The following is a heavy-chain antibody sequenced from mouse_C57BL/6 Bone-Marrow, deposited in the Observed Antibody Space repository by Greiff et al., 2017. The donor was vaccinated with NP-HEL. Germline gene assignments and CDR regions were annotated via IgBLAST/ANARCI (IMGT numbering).Heavy chain of an antibody. V-gene: IGHV3-3*01. Sequence: VQLKQSGPSLVRPSQTLSLTCTVTGFSINSDCYWIWIRQFPGNKLEYIGYTFYSGITYYNPSLESRTYITRDTSKNQFSLKLSSVTTEDTATYYCARTGATTVVAKRYFDVWGTGTTVTVSS. CDR1: GFSINSDCY. CDR2: TFYSGIT. D-gene: IGHD1-1*01. CDR3: ARTGATTVVAKRYFDV. J-gene: IGHJ1*03.